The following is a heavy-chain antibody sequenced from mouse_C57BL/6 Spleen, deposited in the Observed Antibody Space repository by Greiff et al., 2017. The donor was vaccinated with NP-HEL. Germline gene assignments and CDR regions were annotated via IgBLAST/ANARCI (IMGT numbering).Heavy chain of an antibody. CDR2: INPNNGGS. D-gene: IGHD4-1*01. CDR3: ARPGTGTCYFDY. J-gene: IGHJ2*01. Sequence: VQLQQSGPELVKPGASVKIPCKASGYTFTDYNMDWVKQSHGKSLEWIGDINPNNGGSTYNQKFKGKATLTVDKSSSTAYMELRSLTSEDTAVYYCARPGTGTCYFDYWGQGTTLTVSS. V-gene: IGHV1-18*01. CDR1: GYTFTDYN.